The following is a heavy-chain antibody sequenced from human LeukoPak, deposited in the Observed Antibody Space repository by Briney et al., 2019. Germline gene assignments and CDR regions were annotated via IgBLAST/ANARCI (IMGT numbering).Heavy chain of an antibody. CDR2: IYTSGST. CDR3: ARGDYYDGSGYFLDF. J-gene: IGHJ4*02. V-gene: IGHV4-4*07. CDR1: GASISSFY. Sequence: SETLSLTCTVSGASISSFYWTWIRQPAGKGLEWIGRIYTSGSTNYNPSLKSRVTISVDKSENQFSLKLTSVTAADTAVYYCARGDYYDGSGYFLDFWGQGTLVTVSS. D-gene: IGHD3-22*01.